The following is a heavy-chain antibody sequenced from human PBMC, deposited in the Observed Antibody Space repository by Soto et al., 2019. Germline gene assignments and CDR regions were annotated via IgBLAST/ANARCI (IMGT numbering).Heavy chain of an antibody. J-gene: IGHJ3*02. CDR1: GLTVSGKKY. D-gene: IGHD1-1*01. V-gene: IGHV3-53*01. Sequence: DVQLVESGGGLIQPGGSLRLSCAAFGLTVSGKKYMAWVRQAPGKVLEWVSGLYDVDGTYYADSMEGRFTISRDSSKNIVYLQMNSHSPDGTAVYYWASWVLQEHAYDIWGRGTTVTVSS. CDR3: ASWVLQEHAYDI. CDR2: LYDVDGT.